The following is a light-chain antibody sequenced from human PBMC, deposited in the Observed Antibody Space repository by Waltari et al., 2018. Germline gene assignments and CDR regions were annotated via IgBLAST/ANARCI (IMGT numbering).Light chain of an antibody. V-gene: IGKV3-15*01. CDR2: CAS. Sequence: ETVMTQSPVTLSVSPGETVTLSCRASQSVKDFVAWYQQKSGPAPRLLIYCASTRAAGIPARFSGSGSGTDFSLTISTLQSEDIAVYYCQQYDTWPPYTFGQGTKLQIK. J-gene: IGKJ2*01. CDR1: QSVKDF. CDR3: QQYDTWPPYT.